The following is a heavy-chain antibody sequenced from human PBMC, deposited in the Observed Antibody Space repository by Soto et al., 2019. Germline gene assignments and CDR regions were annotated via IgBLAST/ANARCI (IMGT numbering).Heavy chain of an antibody. CDR2: INSPSIYI. D-gene: IGHD1-26*01. CDR1: GFTFSTYN. CDR3: ARMGGSDDYYYYYGMDV. Sequence: EVQLVESGGGLVKPGGSLTLSCTASGFTFSTYNMNWVRQAPGKGLEWVSSINSPSIYIYYADSVKGRFTISRDNAKNSLFLQMSSLRAEDSAVYYCARMGGSDDYYYYYGMDVWGQGTAVTVSS. J-gene: IGHJ6*02. V-gene: IGHV3-21*01.